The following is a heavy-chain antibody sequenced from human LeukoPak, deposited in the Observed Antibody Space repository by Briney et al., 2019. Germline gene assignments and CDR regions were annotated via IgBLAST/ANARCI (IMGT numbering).Heavy chain of an antibody. D-gene: IGHD5-24*01. V-gene: IGHV3-30*03. CDR1: GLTYSNFG. J-gene: IGHJ4*02. Sequence: PGRSLRLSCAASGLTYSNFGMHWVRQAPGKGLEWVTRISYDGSSEYYADSVKGRLTISKDNSKNTLYLQMNSLRDEDTAVYYCAGDGGDGYNFDYWGQGTLVTVSS. CDR2: ISYDGSSE. CDR3: AGDGGDGYNFDY.